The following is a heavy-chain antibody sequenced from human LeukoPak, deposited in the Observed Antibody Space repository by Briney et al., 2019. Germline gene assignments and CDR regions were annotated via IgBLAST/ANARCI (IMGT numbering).Heavy chain of an antibody. CDR2: INPNSGGT. CDR1: GYTFTGYY. CDR3: ARDQTSYYYYMDV. V-gene: IGHV1-2*02. J-gene: IGHJ6*03. Sequence: GASVKVSCKASGYTFTGYYIHWVRQAPGQGLEWTGWINPNSGGTNYAQKFQGRVTMTRDTSISTAYMELSRLRSDDTAVYYCARDQTSYYYYMDVWGKGTTVTVSS.